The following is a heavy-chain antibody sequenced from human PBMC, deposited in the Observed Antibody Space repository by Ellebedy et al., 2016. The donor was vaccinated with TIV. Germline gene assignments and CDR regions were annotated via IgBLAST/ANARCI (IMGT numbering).Heavy chain of an antibody. V-gene: IGHV3-74*01. D-gene: IGHD3-22*01. Sequence: GESLKISCAASGFTFSSYWMHWVRQAPGKGLVWVSRINSDGSSTSYADSVKGRFTISRDNAKNTLYLQMNSLRAEDTAVYYCVTMIAKGYWGQGTLVTVSS. CDR2: INSDGSST. CDR1: GFTFSSYW. CDR3: VTMIAKGY. J-gene: IGHJ4*02.